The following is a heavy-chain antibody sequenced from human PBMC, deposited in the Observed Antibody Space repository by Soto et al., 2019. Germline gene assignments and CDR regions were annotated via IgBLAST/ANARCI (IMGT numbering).Heavy chain of an antibody. J-gene: IGHJ4*02. CDR2: ITDSSDTV. CDR3: ARDFGHGYYLDY. CDR1: GFSFSNYN. Sequence: GGSLRLSCVASGFSFSNYNMNWVRQAPGKGLEWVSYITDSSDTVHYADSVRGRSTISRDNAESSLYLQMNSLRDEDTAVYFCARDFGHGYYLDYWGRGTLVTVSS. D-gene: IGHD3-3*01. V-gene: IGHV3-48*02.